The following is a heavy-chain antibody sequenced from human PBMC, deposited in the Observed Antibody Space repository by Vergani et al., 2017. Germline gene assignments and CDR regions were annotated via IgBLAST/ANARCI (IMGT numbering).Heavy chain of an antibody. Sequence: QVQLQQWGAGLLKPSETLSLTCAVYGGSFSGYYWSWIRQPPGKGLEWIGEINHSGSTNYNPSLKSRVTISVDTSKNQFSLKLSSVTAADTAVYYCSRNLGYCSSTSCATPRYYYGMDVWGQGTTVTVSS. CDR3: SRNLGYCSSTSCATPRYYYGMDV. V-gene: IGHV4-34*01. CDR1: GGSFSGYY. J-gene: IGHJ6*02. D-gene: IGHD2-2*01. CDR2: INHSGST.